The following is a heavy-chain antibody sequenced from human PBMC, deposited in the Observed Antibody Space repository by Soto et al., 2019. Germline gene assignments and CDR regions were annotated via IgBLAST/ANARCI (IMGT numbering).Heavy chain of an antibody. CDR3: VRSGDNYNLLDY. CDR1: GFTFGDSY. J-gene: IGHJ4*02. V-gene: IGHV3-11*06. D-gene: IGHD1-1*01. Sequence: QVQLVESGGGLVPPGGSLRLSCAGSGFTFGDSYMSWIRQAPGKGLEWLSYISPGSRYPAYADSVKGRFSISRDNAKNSLYLQINSLRGDDTAVYYCVRSGDNYNLLDYWGQGTPVTVSS. CDR2: ISPGSRYP.